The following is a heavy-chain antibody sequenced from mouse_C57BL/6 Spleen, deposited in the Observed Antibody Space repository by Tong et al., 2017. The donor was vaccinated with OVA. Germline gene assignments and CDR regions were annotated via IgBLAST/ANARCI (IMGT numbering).Heavy chain of an antibody. V-gene: IGHV10-1*01. Sequence: EVQLQESGGGLVQPKGSLKLSCAASGFSFNTYAMNWVRQAPGKGLEWVARIRSKSNNYATYYADSVKDRFTISRDDSESMLYLQMNNLKTEDSAIYYCARKGSSNPYYFDYWGQGTTLTVSS. CDR2: IRSKSNNYAT. CDR1: GFSFNTYA. J-gene: IGHJ2*01. CDR3: ARKGSSNPYYFDY. D-gene: IGHD1-1*01.